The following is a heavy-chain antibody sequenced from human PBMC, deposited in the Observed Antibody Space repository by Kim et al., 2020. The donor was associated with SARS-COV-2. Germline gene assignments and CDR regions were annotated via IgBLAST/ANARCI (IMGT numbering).Heavy chain of an antibody. D-gene: IGHD3-16*01. CDR2: MHYNGDT. J-gene: IGHJ5*02. Sequence: SETLSLTCAVSGSSINTYHYWGWIRQPPGKGLDWIGYMHYNGDTASNPSLKSRVTVSINTSKNQFSLKQRSVTAVDAAVYFCARYDGNWGWFDPWGQGILVTVSS. CDR3: ARYDGNWGWFDP. CDR1: GSSINTYHY. V-gene: IGHV4-28*01.